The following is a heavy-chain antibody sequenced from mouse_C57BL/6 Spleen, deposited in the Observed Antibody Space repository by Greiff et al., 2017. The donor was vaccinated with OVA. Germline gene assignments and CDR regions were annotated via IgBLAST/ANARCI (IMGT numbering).Heavy chain of an antibody. D-gene: IGHD1-1*01. Sequence: VHVKQSGPELVKPGASVKISCKASGYSFTDYNMNWVKQSNGKSLEWIGVINPNYGTTSYNQKFKGKATLTVDQSSSTAYMQLNSLTSEDSAVYYCARSDYGYYYAMDYWGQGTSVTVSS. CDR1: GYSFTDYN. V-gene: IGHV1-39*01. CDR2: INPNYGTT. J-gene: IGHJ4*01. CDR3: ARSDYGYYYAMDY.